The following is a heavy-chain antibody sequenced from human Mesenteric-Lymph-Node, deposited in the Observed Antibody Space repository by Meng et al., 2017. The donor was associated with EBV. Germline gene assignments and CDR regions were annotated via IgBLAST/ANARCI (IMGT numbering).Heavy chain of an antibody. CDR3: ARGFGDNNNWFGP. J-gene: IGHJ5*02. Sequence: WGGGWLKLSGAIAHSSVYECECFSGSIWGWVPQPLGKGLEWIGHIYHTGRTYYNPSLKSRVTIPIDTSKNQFSLKLSAVTAADTAVYFCARGFGDNNNWFGPWGQGTLVTVSS. CDR2: IYHTGRT. D-gene: IGHD4-17*01. CDR1: CECFSGSI. V-gene: IGHV4-34*01.